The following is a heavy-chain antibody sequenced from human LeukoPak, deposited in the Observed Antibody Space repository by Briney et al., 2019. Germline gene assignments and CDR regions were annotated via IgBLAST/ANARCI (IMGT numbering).Heavy chain of an antibody. CDR3: ARDGGSYRDWFDP. D-gene: IGHD1-26*01. J-gene: IGHJ5*02. CDR1: GGSLSSYY. V-gene: IGHV4-59*01. CDR2: IYYSGST. Sequence: SETLSLTCTVSGGSLSSYYWSWIRQPPGKGLEWIGYIYYSGSTNYNPSLKSRVTISVDTSKNQFSLKLSSVTAADTAVYYCARDGGSYRDWFDPWGQGTLVTVSS.